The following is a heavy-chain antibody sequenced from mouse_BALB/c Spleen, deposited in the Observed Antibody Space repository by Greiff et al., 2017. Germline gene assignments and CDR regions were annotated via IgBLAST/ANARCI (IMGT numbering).Heavy chain of an antibody. Sequence: EVQLVESGGGLVKPGGSLKLSCAASGFTFSSYTMSWVRQTPEKRLEWVAYISNGGGSTYYPDTVKGRFTISRDNAKNTLYLQMSSLKSEDTAMYYCARREGYDYYAMDYWGQGTSVTVSS. CDR1: GFTFSSYT. CDR3: ARREGYDYYAMDY. J-gene: IGHJ4*01. CDR2: ISNGGGST. V-gene: IGHV5-12-2*01. D-gene: IGHD2-2*01.